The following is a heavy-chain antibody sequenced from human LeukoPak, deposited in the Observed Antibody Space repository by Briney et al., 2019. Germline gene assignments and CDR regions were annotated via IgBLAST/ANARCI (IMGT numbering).Heavy chain of an antibody. CDR3: ARVGSSTYFYYYMDV. Sequence: GGSLRLSCAASGFTFDDYGMSWVRQAPEKGLEWVSGINWNGGSTGYADSVRGRFAISRDNAQNSLYLQMNSLRAEDTAMYFCARVGSSTYFYYYMDVWGKGTTVTVSS. V-gene: IGHV3-20*04. J-gene: IGHJ6*03. CDR1: GFTFDDYG. CDR2: INWNGGST. D-gene: IGHD6-13*01.